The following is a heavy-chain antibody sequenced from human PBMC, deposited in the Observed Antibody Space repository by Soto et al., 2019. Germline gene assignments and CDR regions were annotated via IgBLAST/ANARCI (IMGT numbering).Heavy chain of an antibody. CDR3: ARDGGGSSWYPLYYYYGMDV. CDR1: GYSFTSYG. Sequence: XSGKVCCKASGYSFTSYGISWVRQAPGQGLEWMGWISAYNGNTNYAQKLQGRVTMTTDTSTGTAYMELRSLRSDDTAVYYCARDGGGSSWYPLYYYYGMDVWGQGTTVTVSS. CDR2: ISAYNGNT. J-gene: IGHJ6*02. D-gene: IGHD6-13*01. V-gene: IGHV1-18*04.